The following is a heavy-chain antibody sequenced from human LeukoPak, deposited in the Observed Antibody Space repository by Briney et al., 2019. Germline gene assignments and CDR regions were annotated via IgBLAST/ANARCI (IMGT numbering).Heavy chain of an antibody. CDR1: GFTFSSYT. CDR2: ITSSSSTI. D-gene: IGHD3-10*01. J-gene: IGHJ4*02. V-gene: IGHV3-48*01. Sequence: GGSLRLSCAASGFTFSSYTMNWVRQAPGKGLEWVSFITSSSSTIYYADSVKGRFTISRDNAKNSLFLQMNSLRTEDTAVYYCGRGGVNYGFDYWGQGTLVTVSS. CDR3: GRGGVNYGFDY.